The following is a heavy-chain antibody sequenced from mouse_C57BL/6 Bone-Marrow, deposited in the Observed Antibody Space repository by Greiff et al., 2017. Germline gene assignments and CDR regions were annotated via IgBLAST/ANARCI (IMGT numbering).Heavy chain of an antibody. CDR2: IYPYNGVS. CDR3: ARVVTIVTTYYFDY. CDR1: GYSFTGYY. D-gene: IGHD2-5*01. Sequence: EVKLMESGPELVKPGASVKISCKASGYSFTGYYMHWVKQSHGNILDWIGYIYPYNGVSSYNQKFKGKATLTVDKSSSTAYMELRSLTSEDSAVYYCARVVTIVTTYYFDYWGQGTTLTVSS. J-gene: IGHJ2*01. V-gene: IGHV1-31*01.